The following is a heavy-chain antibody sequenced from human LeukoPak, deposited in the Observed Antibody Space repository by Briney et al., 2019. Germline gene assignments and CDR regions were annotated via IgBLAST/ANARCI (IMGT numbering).Heavy chain of an antibody. CDR1: GGSISSSSYY. CDR3: ARCPGIAAAGPDAFDI. CDR2: IYHSGST. V-gene: IGHV4-39*01. Sequence: SETLSLTCTVSGGSISSSSYYWGWIRQPPGKGLEWIGSIYHSGSTYHNPSLKSRVTISVDTSKNQFSLKLSSVTAADTAVYYCARCPGIAAAGPDAFDIWGQGTMVTVSS. D-gene: IGHD6-13*01. J-gene: IGHJ3*02.